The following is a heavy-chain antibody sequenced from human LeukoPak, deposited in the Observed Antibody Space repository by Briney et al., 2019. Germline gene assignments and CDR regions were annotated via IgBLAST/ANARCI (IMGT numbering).Heavy chain of an antibody. Sequence: SETLSLTCTVSGGSISSYYWSWIRQPAGKGLEWIGRTYTSGSTNYNPSLKSRVTMSVDTSKNQFSLKLSSVTAADTAVYYCAREPPLLLGGAAAGLGLGFYMDVWGKGTTVTVSS. D-gene: IGHD6-13*01. CDR1: GGSISSYY. V-gene: IGHV4-4*07. CDR2: TYTSGST. CDR3: AREPPLLLGGAAAGLGLGFYMDV. J-gene: IGHJ6*03.